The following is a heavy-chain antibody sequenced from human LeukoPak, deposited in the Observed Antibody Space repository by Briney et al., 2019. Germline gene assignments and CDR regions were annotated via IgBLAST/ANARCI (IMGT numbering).Heavy chain of an antibody. D-gene: IGHD6-13*01. CDR1: GFTVSSNY. J-gene: IGHJ4*02. V-gene: IGHV3-23*01. CDR3: AKEVVWYLYYFDY. Sequence: GGSLRLSCAASGFTVSSNYMNWVRQAPGKGLEWVSAISGSGGSTYYADSVKGRFTISRDNSKNTLYLQMNSLRAEDTAVYYCAKEVVWYLYYFDYWGQGTLVTVSS. CDR2: ISGSGGST.